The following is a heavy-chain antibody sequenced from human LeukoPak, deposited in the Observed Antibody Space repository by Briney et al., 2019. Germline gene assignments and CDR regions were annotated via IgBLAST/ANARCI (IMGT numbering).Heavy chain of an antibody. CDR3: GREDRIVLGNDAFDI. CDR2: ISSDGRTR. Sequence: GGSLRVSCAASGFTVSSYWMNWVRQVPGKGLVWVSRISSDGRTRSYADSVKGRFTISRDDAKNTLYLQMNSLRGEDTAVYYCGREDRIVLGNDAFDIWGQGTMVTVSS. V-gene: IGHV3-74*01. D-gene: IGHD2-8*01. J-gene: IGHJ3*02. CDR1: GFTVSSYW.